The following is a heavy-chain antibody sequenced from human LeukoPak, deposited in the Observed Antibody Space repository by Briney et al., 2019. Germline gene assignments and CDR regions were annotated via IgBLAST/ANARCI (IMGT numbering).Heavy chain of an antibody. V-gene: IGHV4-59*08. CDR1: GDSISNFY. J-gene: IGHJ4*02. CDR3: ALAPNSSWFDF. CDR2: IHYSGDS. D-gene: IGHD6-13*01. Sequence: PSETLSLTCSVSGDSISNFYWNWIRQPPGKRLEWIGNIHYSGDSNYNPSLQSRVTISIDTSRKQLFLKLSSVTAADTAVYYCALAPNSSWFDFWGQGTLVTVSS.